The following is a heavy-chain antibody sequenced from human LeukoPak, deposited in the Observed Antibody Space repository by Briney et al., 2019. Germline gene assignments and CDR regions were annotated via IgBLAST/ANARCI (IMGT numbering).Heavy chain of an antibody. J-gene: IGHJ4*02. CDR3: ARWNGDYDPLPFDY. CDR2: IYYSGST. D-gene: IGHD4-17*01. Sequence: SETLSLTCTVSGGSISSYYWSWIRQPPGKGLEWIGYIYYSGSTNYNPSLKSRVTLSVDTSKNQFSLKLSSVTAADTAVYYCARWNGDYDPLPFDYWGQGTLVTVSS. V-gene: IGHV4-59*01. CDR1: GGSISSYY.